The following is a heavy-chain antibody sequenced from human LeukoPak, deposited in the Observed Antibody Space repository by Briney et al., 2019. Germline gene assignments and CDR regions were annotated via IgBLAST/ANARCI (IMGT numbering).Heavy chain of an antibody. J-gene: IGHJ4*02. D-gene: IGHD5-24*01. CDR3: ARVEAATTNPRFGH. CDR1: GGSISSGGYY. V-gene: IGHV4-31*03. CDR2: IGYSGDT. Sequence: ASQTLSLTCTVSGGSISSGGYYWSWIRQPPGKGLEWIGYIGYSGDTYYDPSLRSRATISIDTSKNQFSLRLSSVTAADTAMYYCARVEAATTNPRFGHWGQGALVTVSS.